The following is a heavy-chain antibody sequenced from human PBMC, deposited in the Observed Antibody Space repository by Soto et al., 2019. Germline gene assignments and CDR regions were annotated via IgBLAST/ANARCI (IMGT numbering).Heavy chain of an antibody. CDR3: ASYSGSYHGGAFDI. CDR2: IIPIFGTA. V-gene: IGHV1-69*01. J-gene: IGHJ3*02. D-gene: IGHD1-26*01. Sequence: QVQLVQSGAEVKKPGSSVKVSCKSSGGTFSSYAISWVRQAPGQGLEWMGGIIPIFGTANYAQKFQGRVTITADESTSTAYMELSSLTSEDTAVYYCASYSGSYHGGAFDIWGQGTMVTVSS. CDR1: GGTFSSYA.